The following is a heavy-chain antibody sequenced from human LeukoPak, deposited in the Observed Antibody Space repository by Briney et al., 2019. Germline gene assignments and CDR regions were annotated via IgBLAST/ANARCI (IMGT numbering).Heavy chain of an antibody. V-gene: IGHV4-39*01. D-gene: IGHD2-21*02. J-gene: IGHJ3*02. Sequence: PSETLSLTCTVSGGSISSSSYYWGWIRQPPGKGLEWIGSIYYSGSTYYNPSLKSRVTISVDTSKNQFSLKLSSVTAADTAVYYCASCIVVVTAGAFDIWGQGTMVTVSS. CDR2: IYYSGST. CDR3: ASCIVVVTAGAFDI. CDR1: GGSISSSSYY.